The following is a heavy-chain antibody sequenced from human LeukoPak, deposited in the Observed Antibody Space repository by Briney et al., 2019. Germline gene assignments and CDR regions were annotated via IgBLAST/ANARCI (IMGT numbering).Heavy chain of an antibody. J-gene: IGHJ4*02. Sequence: ASVKVSCKASGYTFTSYDINWVRQATGQGLEWMGWTNPNSGNAGYAQKFQGRVTITRSTSISTAYMELSSLRSEDTAVYYCARLALGYSSSWPNFDYWGQGTLVTVSS. V-gene: IGHV1-8*03. CDR2: TNPNSGNA. D-gene: IGHD6-13*01. CDR3: ARLALGYSSSWPNFDY. CDR1: GYTFTSYD.